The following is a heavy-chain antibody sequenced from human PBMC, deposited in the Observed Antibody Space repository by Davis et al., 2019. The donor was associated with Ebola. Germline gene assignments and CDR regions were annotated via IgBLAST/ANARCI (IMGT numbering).Heavy chain of an antibody. Sequence: PGGSLRLSCTASTFTLSTYWMHWVRQAPGKGLEWVAVISYDGSNKYYADSVKGRFTISRDNSKNTLYLQMNSLRAEDTAVYYCAKGVTIFGVVISPGMDVWGQGTAVTVSS. CDR2: ISYDGSNK. CDR1: TFTLSTYW. J-gene: IGHJ6*02. CDR3: AKGVTIFGVVISPGMDV. D-gene: IGHD3-3*01. V-gene: IGHV3-30*18.